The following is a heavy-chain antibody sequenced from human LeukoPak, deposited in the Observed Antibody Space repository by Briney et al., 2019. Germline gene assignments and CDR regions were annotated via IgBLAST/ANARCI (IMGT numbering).Heavy chain of an antibody. V-gene: IGHV3-20*01. D-gene: IGHD1-7*01. CDR3: ARGAGGITGTTWYDY. Sequence: GGSLRLSCAASGFNFDDYGMSWVRQAPGKGLEWVSGINWNGGSTGYADSVKGRFTISRDNAKNSLYLQTNSLRAEDTALYHCARGAGGITGTTWYDYWGQGTLVTVSS. J-gene: IGHJ4*02. CDR2: INWNGGST. CDR1: GFNFDDYG.